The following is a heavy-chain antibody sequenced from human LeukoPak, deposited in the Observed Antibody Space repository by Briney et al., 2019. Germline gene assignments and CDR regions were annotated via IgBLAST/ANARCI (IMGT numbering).Heavy chain of an antibody. D-gene: IGHD5-18*01. CDR3: ARDRKGWIQIDY. CDR1: GGSVSSGTYY. CDR2: IYYSGNT. V-gene: IGHV4-61*01. J-gene: IGHJ4*02. Sequence: SETLSLTCTVSGGSVSSGTYYWSWIRQPPGRGLEWIGYIYYSGNTNYNPSLKSRVTISVDTSKNQLSLKLSSVTAADTAVYYCARDRKGWIQIDYWGQGTLVTVSS.